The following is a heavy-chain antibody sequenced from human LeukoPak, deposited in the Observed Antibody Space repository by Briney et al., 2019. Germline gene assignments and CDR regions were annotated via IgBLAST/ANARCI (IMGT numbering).Heavy chain of an antibody. J-gene: IGHJ4*02. CDR1: GFTFSSYG. CDR3: AKDRDYYDSSSYYYFDY. CDR2: IPYDGSNK. Sequence: PGGSLRLSCAASGFTFSSYGMHWVRQAPGKGLEWVAVIPYDGSNKYYADSVKGRFTISRDNSKNTLYLQMNSLRAEDTAVYYCAKDRDYYDSSSYYYFDYWGQGTLVTVSS. D-gene: IGHD3-22*01. V-gene: IGHV3-30*18.